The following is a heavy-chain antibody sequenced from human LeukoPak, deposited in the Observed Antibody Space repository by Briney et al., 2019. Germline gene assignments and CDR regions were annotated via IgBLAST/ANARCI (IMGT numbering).Heavy chain of an antibody. CDR1: GFTFDEYS. V-gene: IGHV3-43*01. J-gene: IGHJ6*02. CDR3: VKDLGGSYYYGMDV. D-gene: IGHD1-26*01. CDR2: ISWDGGRT. Sequence: GGSLRLSCVASGFTFDEYSMHWVRQAPGMGLEWVSLISWDGGRTYYADSVKGRFTIPRDNSKNSLYLQMNSLRTEDTALYYCVKDLGGSYYYGMDVWGQGTTVTVSS.